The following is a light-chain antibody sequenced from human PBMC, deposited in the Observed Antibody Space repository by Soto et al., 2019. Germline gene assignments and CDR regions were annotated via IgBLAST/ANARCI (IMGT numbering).Light chain of an antibody. J-gene: IGLJ2*01. V-gene: IGLV8-61*01. CDR3: VLYMGSGSVV. CDR1: SGSVSTSYY. CDR2: STN. Sequence: QTVVTQEPSFSVSPGGTVTLTCGVSSGSVSTSYYPSWYQQTPGQAPRTLIYSTNTRSSGVPDRFSGSILGNKAALTITGAQADDESDYYCVLYMGSGSVVFGGGTQLTVL.